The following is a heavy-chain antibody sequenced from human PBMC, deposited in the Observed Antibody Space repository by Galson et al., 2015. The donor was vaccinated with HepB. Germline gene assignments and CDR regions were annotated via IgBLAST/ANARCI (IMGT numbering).Heavy chain of an antibody. V-gene: IGHV3-15*01. J-gene: IGHJ3*02. CDR3: STFPDYYDGAGYWGNSDVFDI. D-gene: IGHD3-22*01. CDR2: IKSKDDAETI. CDR1: GFTFTKAW. Sequence: SLRLSCAGSGFTFTKAWLHWVRQAPGKGLEWVGRIKSKDDAETIDYAAPVTGRFTISRDDSKSMLYLQMNSLKTDDTAVYYCSTFPDYYDGAGYWGNSDVFDIWGPGTMVTVSS.